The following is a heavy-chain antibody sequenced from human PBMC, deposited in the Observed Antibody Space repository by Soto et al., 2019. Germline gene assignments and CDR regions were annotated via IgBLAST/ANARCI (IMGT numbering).Heavy chain of an antibody. Sequence: SLKISCKGSGYSFTSYWLSWVRQMPGKGLEWMGRIDPSDSYTNYSPSFQGHVTISADKSISTAYLQWSSLKASDTAMYYCARHVAGAPGYYYCIDVSGQGPTGTGSS. CDR3: ARHVAGAPGYYYCIDV. CDR1: GYSFTSYW. D-gene: IGHD1-26*01. J-gene: IGHJ6*02. V-gene: IGHV5-10-1*01. CDR2: IDPSDSYT.